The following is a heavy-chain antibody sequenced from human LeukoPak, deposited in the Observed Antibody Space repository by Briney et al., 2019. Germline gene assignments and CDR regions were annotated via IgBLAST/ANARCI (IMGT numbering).Heavy chain of an antibody. Sequence: GASVKVSCKASGGTFSSYAISWVRQAPGKGLEWMGGFDPEDGETIYAQKFQGRVTMTEDTSTDTAYMELSSLRSEDTAVYYCATDHYGSGSYYSHYYYGMDVWGQGTTVTVSS. CDR2: FDPEDGET. CDR1: GGTFSSYA. CDR3: ATDHYGSGSYYSHYYYGMDV. D-gene: IGHD3-10*01. V-gene: IGHV1-24*01. J-gene: IGHJ6*02.